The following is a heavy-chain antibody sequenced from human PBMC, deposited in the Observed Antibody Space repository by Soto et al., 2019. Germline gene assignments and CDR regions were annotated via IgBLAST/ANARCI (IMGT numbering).Heavy chain of an antibody. Sequence: PGGSLRLSCAASGFDFYYYNMHWVRQAPGRGLEWVSSISGTGIDIHFADSVKGRFVISRDNAKTSLYLQMNSLRPEDTAVYYCARERVVNYTDYYFDYGGHGTLVTVSS. CDR2: ISGTGIDI. V-gene: IGHV3-21*01. CDR3: ARERVVNYTDYYFDY. J-gene: IGHJ4*01. D-gene: IGHD3-16*02. CDR1: GFDFYYYN.